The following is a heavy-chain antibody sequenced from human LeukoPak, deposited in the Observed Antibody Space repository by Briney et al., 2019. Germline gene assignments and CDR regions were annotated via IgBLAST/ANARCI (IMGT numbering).Heavy chain of an antibody. D-gene: IGHD3-3*01. CDR3: ARTLFWSGYTGNYYYGMDV. J-gene: IGHJ6*02. V-gene: IGHV1-69*13. CDR2: IIPIFGTA. CDR1: GGTFSSYA. Sequence: SVTVSCKASGGTFSSYAISWVRQAPGQGLEWMGGIIPIFGTANYAQKFQGRVTITADESTSTAYMELSSLRSEDTAVYYCARTLFWSGYTGNYYYGMDVWGQGTTVTVSS.